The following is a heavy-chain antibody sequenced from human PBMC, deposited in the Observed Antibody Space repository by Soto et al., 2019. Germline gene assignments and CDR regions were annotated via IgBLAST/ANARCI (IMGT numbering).Heavy chain of an antibody. CDR2: IDPSDSYT. D-gene: IGHD5-12*01. CDR3: ASCTDSGYDLDYYYGMDV. CDR1: GYSFTIYW. Sequence: GESLKISCKGSGYSFTIYWISWVRQMPGKGLEWMGRIDPSDSYTNYSPSFQGHVTISADKSISTAYLQWSSLKASDTAMYYCASCTDSGYDLDYYYGMDVWGQGTTVTVSS. J-gene: IGHJ6*02. V-gene: IGHV5-10-1*01.